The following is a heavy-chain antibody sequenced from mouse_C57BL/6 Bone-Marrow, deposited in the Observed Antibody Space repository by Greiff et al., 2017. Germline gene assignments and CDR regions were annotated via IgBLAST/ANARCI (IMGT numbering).Heavy chain of an antibody. CDR3: TAYSFYWYFDV. V-gene: IGHV14-4*01. Sequence: VQLQQSGAELVRPGASVKLSCTASGFNIKDGYMHWVKQRPEQGLEWIGWIDPENGDTEYASKFQGKATITADTSSNTAYLQLSSLTSEDTAVYYCTAYSFYWYFDVWGTGTTVTVSS. CDR2: IDPENGDT. J-gene: IGHJ1*03. CDR1: GFNIKDGY. D-gene: IGHD2-12*01.